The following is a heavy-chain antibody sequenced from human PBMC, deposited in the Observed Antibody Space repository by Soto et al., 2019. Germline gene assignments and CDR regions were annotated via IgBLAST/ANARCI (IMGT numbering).Heavy chain of an antibody. Sequence: SETLSLTCTVSGGSISSADYYWIWIRQPPGKGVEWIGCIYCIGSTYYSPSLKSRVTISVDTSKNQFSLKLSSVTAADTAEYYCARDFQWYFDYWGQGTLATVSS. CDR3: ARDFQWYFDY. J-gene: IGHJ4*02. D-gene: IGHD6-19*01. CDR1: GGSISSADYY. CDR2: IYCIGST. V-gene: IGHV4-30-4*08.